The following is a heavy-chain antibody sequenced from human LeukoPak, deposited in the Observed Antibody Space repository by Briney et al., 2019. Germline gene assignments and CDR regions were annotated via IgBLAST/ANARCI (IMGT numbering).Heavy chain of an antibody. CDR1: GYKFTSSW. J-gene: IGHJ4*02. V-gene: IGHV5-51*01. CDR2: IYPGDSDT. Sequence: GESLKISCKGSGYKFTSSWIGWVRQLPGKGLEWMGIIYPGDSDTRYSPSFQGQVTISADKSINTAYLQWSLRASDSAMYYCTRRTDGYYFDSWGQGTLVTVSS. CDR3: TRRTDGYYFDS. D-gene: IGHD5-24*01.